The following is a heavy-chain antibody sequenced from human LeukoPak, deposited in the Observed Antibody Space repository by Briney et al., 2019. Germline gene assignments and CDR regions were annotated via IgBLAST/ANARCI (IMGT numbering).Heavy chain of an antibody. CDR1: GFTFSSYS. V-gene: IGHV3-21*01. D-gene: IGHD3-3*01. Sequence: GGSLRLSCAASGFTFSSYSMTWVRQAPGKGLEWVSSISSSSSYIYYADSVKGRFTISRDNAKNSLYLQMNSLRAEDTAVYYFAKNYDFWSGYSVDYWGQGTLVTVSS. CDR3: AKNYDFWSGYSVDY. CDR2: ISSSSSYI. J-gene: IGHJ4*02.